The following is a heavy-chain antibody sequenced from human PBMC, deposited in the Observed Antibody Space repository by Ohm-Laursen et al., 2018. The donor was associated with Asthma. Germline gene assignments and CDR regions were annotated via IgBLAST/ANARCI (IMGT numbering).Heavy chain of an antibody. CDR2: ISSSSSYI. CDR1: GFTFSSYS. V-gene: IGHV3-21*01. Sequence: GSLRLSCTASGFTFSSYSMNWVRQAPGKGLEWVSCISSSSSYISNADSVKGRFTISRDNAKNSLYLQMNSLRAENTAVYYCAIWTYYYDSSGYRSYFDYWGQGTLVTVSS. D-gene: IGHD3-22*01. J-gene: IGHJ4*02. CDR3: AIWTYYYDSSGYRSYFDY.